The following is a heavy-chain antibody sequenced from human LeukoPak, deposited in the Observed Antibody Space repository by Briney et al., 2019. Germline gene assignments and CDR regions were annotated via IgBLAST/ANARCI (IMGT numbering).Heavy chain of an antibody. CDR2: INPNNGGT. D-gene: IGHD3-22*01. V-gene: IGHV1-2*02. Sequence: ASVKVSCKASGYTFTSYGISWVRQAPGQGLEWMGWINPNNGGTNYAQKFQGRVTMTRDTSISTAYMELSGLRSDDDTAVYYCARNPNSSGYYGGGGYWGQGTLVIVSS. J-gene: IGHJ4*02. CDR3: ARNPNSSGYYGGGGY. CDR1: GYTFTSYG.